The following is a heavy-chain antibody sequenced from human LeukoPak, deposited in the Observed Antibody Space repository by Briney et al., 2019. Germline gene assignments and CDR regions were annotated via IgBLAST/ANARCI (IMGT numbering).Heavy chain of an antibody. Sequence: GESLQISCKGSGYSFTSYWIGWVRQLPGKGLEWMGIIYPGDSDTRYSPSFQGQVTISADKSISTAYLQWSSLKASDTAMYYCARSPPDYGDYEARGFDYWGQGTLVTVSS. D-gene: IGHD4-17*01. CDR2: IYPGDSDT. CDR3: ARSPPDYGDYEARGFDY. J-gene: IGHJ4*02. CDR1: GYSFTSYW. V-gene: IGHV5-51*01.